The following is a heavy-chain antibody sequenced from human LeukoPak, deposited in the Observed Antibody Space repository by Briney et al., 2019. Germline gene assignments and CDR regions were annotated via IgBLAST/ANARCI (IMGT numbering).Heavy chain of an antibody. CDR2: IYYSGST. D-gene: IGHD5-24*01. V-gene: IGHV4-39*07. CDR3: ARVGWLQFSPDAFDI. Sequence: PSETLSLTCTVSGGSISSSSYYWGWIRQPPGKGLEWIGSIYYSGSTYYNPSLKSRVTLSVDTSKKQLSLKLSSVTAADTAVYYCARVGWLQFSPDAFDIWGQGTMVTVSS. J-gene: IGHJ3*02. CDR1: GGSISSSSYY.